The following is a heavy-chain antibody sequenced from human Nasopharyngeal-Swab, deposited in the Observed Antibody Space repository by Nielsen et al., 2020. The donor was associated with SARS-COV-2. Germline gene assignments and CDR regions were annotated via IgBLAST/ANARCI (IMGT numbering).Heavy chain of an antibody. CDR2: ISYDGSNK. J-gene: IGHJ6*02. CDR3: ARSYYGAYHYGMDV. D-gene: IGHD4-17*01. Sequence: GGSLRLSCAASGFTFSSYGMHWVRQAPGKGLEWVAVISYDGSNKHYADSVKGRFTISRDSSKNTLYLQMNSLRAEDTAVYYCARSYYGAYHYGMDVWGQGTTVTVSS. CDR1: GFTFSSYG. V-gene: IGHV3-30*03.